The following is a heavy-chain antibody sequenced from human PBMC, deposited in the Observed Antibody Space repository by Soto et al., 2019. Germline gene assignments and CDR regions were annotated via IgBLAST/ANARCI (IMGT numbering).Heavy chain of an antibody. CDR1: GYTFTSYD. CDR2: MNPNSGNT. Sequence: ASVKVSCKASGYTFTSYDINWVRQATGQGLEWMGWMNPNSGNTGYAQKFQGRVTMTRNTSISTAYMELSSLRSEDTAVYYCARQGSPEKLRFLEWLSSDYYYYYYMDVWGKGTTVTVSS. CDR3: ARQGSPEKLRFLEWLSSDYYYYYYMDV. D-gene: IGHD3-3*01. V-gene: IGHV1-8*01. J-gene: IGHJ6*03.